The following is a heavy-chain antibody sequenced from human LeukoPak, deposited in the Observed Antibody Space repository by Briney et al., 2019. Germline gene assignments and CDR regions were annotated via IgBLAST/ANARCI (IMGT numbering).Heavy chain of an antibody. CDR1: GGFVSRES. CDR3: ARIEAGIVAVPARQPRPPPPRYCDY. D-gene: IGHD2-2*01. CDR2: ISHSGAT. J-gene: IGHJ4*02. V-gene: IGHV4-59*02. Sequence: SETLSLTCTVSGGFVSRESWTWIRQFPDKRLEWIGYISHSGATDYKPSLESRVNISRDTPKNQFFLNLNAVTAADTAVYFCARIEAGIVAVPARQPRPPPPRYCDYWGQGILVTVSS.